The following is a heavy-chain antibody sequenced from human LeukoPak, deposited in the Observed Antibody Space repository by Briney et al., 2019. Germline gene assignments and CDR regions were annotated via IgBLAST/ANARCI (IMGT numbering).Heavy chain of an antibody. CDR3: ARVRGYSYGYYFDY. J-gene: IGHJ4*02. V-gene: IGHV1-2*02. CDR2: INPNSGGT. Sequence: TSVKVSCKASGYTFTGYYMHWVRQAPGQGLEWMGWINPNSGGTNYAQKFQGRVTMTRDTSISTAYMELSRLRSDDTAVYYCARVRGYSYGYYFDYWGQGTLVTVSS. CDR1: GYTFTGYY. D-gene: IGHD5-18*01.